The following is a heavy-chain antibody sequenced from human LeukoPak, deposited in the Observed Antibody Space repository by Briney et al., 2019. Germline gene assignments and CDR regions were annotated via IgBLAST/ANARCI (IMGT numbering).Heavy chain of an antibody. J-gene: IGHJ4*02. CDR2: IRSSSSTI. Sequence: GGSLRLSCAASGFTFSSYSMTWVRQAPGKGLEWVSSIRSSSSTIHYADSVKGRFTISRDNATNSLYLLVDSLRDEDTAVYYCAREGIAAAGFDYWGQGALVTVSS. V-gene: IGHV3-48*02. CDR3: AREGIAAAGFDY. CDR1: GFTFSSYS. D-gene: IGHD6-13*01.